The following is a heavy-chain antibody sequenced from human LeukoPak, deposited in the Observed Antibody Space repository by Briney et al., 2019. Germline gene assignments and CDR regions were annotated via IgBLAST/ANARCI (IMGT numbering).Heavy chain of an antibody. Sequence: ASVKVSCKASGYTFTKYYIHWVRQAPGQGPEWMGWINPKSGDTSYVRKFQGRVTMTRGTSSSTLYMELDSLRSDDTAVYFCVRDSGRPGFFWYFDLWGRGTPVIVSS. V-gene: IGHV1-2*02. CDR1: GYTFTKYY. CDR2: INPKSGDT. CDR3: VRDSGRPGFFWYFDL. J-gene: IGHJ2*01.